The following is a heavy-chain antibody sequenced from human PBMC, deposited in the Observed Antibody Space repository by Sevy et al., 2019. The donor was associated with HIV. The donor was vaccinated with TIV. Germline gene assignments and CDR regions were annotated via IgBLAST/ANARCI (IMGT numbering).Heavy chain of an antibody. V-gene: IGHV1-2*06. Sequence: ASVKVSCKASGYTFTGDYLHWVRQAPGQGLEWMGRVYPKSGGTNYAQKFQGRVTMTRDTSISTAYMELSRLRSDDTAMYYCVRDAGGGTTNSGMDVWGQGTTVTVSS. CDR1: GYTFTGDY. J-gene: IGHJ6*02. D-gene: IGHD1-7*01. CDR2: VYPKSGGT. CDR3: VRDAGGGTTNSGMDV.